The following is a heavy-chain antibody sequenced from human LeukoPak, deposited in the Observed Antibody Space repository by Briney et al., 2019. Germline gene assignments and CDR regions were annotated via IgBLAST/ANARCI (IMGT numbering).Heavy chain of an antibody. V-gene: IGHV3-7*01. CDR3: VRRGNRWGDY. CDR1: GFTFSDCW. Sequence: GGSLRLSCAASGFTFSDCWMSWVRQTPGKGLEWVANIKDDGSEKYYVDSVKGRFTISRDNAKNSLYLQMNSLRAEDTAVYYCVRRGNRWGDYWGQGTQVTVSS. CDR2: IKDDGSEK. J-gene: IGHJ4*02. D-gene: IGHD3-16*01.